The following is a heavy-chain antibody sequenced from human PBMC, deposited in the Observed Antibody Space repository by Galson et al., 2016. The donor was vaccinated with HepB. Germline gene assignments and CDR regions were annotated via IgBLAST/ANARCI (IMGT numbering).Heavy chain of an antibody. V-gene: IGHV4-34*01. Sequence: SETLSLTCAVYGGSFSSYYWSWIRQPPGKGLEWIGEINHSGSTNYNPSLKSRVTISVDTSKNQFSLKLSSVTAGDTAVYYCARVRGVRQTGYGSGSYYKKYYFDYWGQGTLVTVSS. D-gene: IGHD3-10*01. CDR2: INHSGST. CDR3: ARVRGVRQTGYGSGSYYKKYYFDY. CDR1: GGSFSSYY. J-gene: IGHJ4*02.